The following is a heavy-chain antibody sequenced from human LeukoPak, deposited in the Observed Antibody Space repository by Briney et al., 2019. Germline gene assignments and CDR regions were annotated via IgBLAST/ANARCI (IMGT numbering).Heavy chain of an antibody. CDR2: IKQDGSEK. D-gene: IGHD6-13*01. J-gene: IGHJ6*02. V-gene: IGHV3-7*01. CDR3: ARAVSSSWYSYYYYGMDV. Sequence: GGSMRLSCAASGFTSSSYWMSWVRQAPGKGLEWVANIKQDGSEKYYVDSVKGRFTISRDNAKNSLYLQMNSLRAEDTAVYYCARAVSSSWYSYYYYGMDVWGQGTTVTVSS. CDR1: GFTSSSYW.